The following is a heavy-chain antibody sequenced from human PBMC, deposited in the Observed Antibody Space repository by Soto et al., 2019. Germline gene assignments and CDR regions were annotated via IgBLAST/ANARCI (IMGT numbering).Heavy chain of an antibody. V-gene: IGHV3-53*04. J-gene: IGHJ5*02. CDR3: ARDKRDNWFDP. Sequence: EVQLVESGGGLVQPGGSLRLSCAASGFTVSSNYMSWVRQAPGKGLEWVSVIYSGGSTYYADSVKGRFTISRHNSNNTLYLQMNSLRAEDTAVYYCARDKRDNWFDPWGQGTLVTVSS. CDR2: IYSGGST. CDR1: GFTVSSNY.